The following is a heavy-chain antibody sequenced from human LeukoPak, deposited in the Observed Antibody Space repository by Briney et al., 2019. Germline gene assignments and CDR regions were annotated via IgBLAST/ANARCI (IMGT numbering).Heavy chain of an antibody. CDR2: VFNNGGT. CDR3: VASYGGYVLDY. D-gene: IGHD5-12*01. V-gene: IGHV4-59*01. Sequence: SETLSLTCTVPGGPIGSYQWNWIRQPSGKGLEWIGIVFNNGGTKHNPSLKSRVAISVDTSKNQFALKLTSVTAADTAVYYCVASYGGYVLDYWGQGALVIVSS. J-gene: IGHJ4*02. CDR1: GGPIGSYQ.